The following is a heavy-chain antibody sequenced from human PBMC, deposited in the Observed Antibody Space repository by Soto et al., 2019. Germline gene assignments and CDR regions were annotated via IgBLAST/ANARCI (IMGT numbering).Heavy chain of an antibody. Sequence: QVQLVESGGGVVQPGRSLRLSCATSGFAFSSYGMHWVRQAPGKGLEWVAIIWYDGSNKYYTDSVKGRFTISRDNSNSTLYLQRNSLPAEDTAVYCCETRAGLEGGAVRISGYCGQGSLVTV. V-gene: IGHV3-33*01. D-gene: IGHD1-20*01. J-gene: IGHJ4*02. CDR3: ETRAGLEGGAVRISGY. CDR2: IWYDGSNK. CDR1: GFAFSSYG.